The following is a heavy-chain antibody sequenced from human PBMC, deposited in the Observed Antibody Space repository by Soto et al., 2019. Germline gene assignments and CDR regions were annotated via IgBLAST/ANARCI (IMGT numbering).Heavy chain of an antibody. J-gene: IGHJ5*02. Sequence: GGSLRLSCAASGFDFKSYPMHWVRQIPGKGLEWVAVLSFDGSHRDYTDSVKGRFTVSRGNSKNTLYLQMDSLKTEDAGVYYCARDRFGRFIFGEFDPWGQGTLVTVSS. CDR2: LSFDGSHR. CDR1: GFDFKSYP. V-gene: IGHV3-30*04. CDR3: ARDRFGRFIFGEFDP. D-gene: IGHD3-3*01.